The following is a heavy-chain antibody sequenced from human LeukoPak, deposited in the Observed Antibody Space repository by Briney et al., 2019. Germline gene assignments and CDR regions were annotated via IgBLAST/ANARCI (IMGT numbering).Heavy chain of an antibody. CDR3: AKDNGADYYDILTGYYPLDY. CDR2: IKQDGSEK. D-gene: IGHD3-9*01. CDR1: GFTFSSYW. J-gene: IGHJ4*02. Sequence: GGSLRLSCAASGFTFSSYWMSWVRQAPGKGLEWVANIKQDGSEKYYVDSVKGRFTISRDNAKNSLYLQMNSLRAEDTAVYYCAKDNGADYYDILTGYYPLDYWGQGTLVTVSS. V-gene: IGHV3-7*01.